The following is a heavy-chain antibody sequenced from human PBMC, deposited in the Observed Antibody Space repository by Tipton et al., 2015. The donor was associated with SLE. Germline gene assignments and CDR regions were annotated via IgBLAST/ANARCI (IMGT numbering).Heavy chain of an antibody. Sequence: SLRLSCAASGFTFSSYGMHWVRQAPGKGLEWVAVISYDGSNKYYADSVKGRFTISRDNSKNTLYLQMNSLRAEDTAVYCCAKDPPGGAAAGDYWGQGTLVTVSS. CDR3: AKDPPGGAAAGDY. J-gene: IGHJ4*02. D-gene: IGHD6-13*01. V-gene: IGHV3-30*18. CDR2: ISYDGSNK. CDR1: GFTFSSYG.